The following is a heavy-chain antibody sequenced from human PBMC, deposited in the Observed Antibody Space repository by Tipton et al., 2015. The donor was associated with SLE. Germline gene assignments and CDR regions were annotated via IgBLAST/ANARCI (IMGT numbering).Heavy chain of an antibody. J-gene: IGHJ3*02. Sequence: TLSLTCTVSGGSISSYYWSWIRQPPGKGLEWIGYIYYSGSTNYNPPLKSRVTISVDTSKNQFSLKLSSVTAAATAVYYCARQWRRSAFDIWGQGTMVTVSS. D-gene: IGHD3-3*01. CDR1: GGSISSYY. V-gene: IGHV4-59*08. CDR3: ARQWRRSAFDI. CDR2: IYYSGST.